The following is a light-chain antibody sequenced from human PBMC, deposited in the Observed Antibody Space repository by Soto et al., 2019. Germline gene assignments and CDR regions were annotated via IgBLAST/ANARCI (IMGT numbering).Light chain of an antibody. CDR1: QGISTW. Sequence: IQMTQSPSSVSASVGDIVTITCRASQGISTWLAWYQQKPGKAPKXLIYGASSLQSGVPSRFSVSGSGTDFTLTISDLQNEDVATYYCQQANSFTISFGQGTRLEIK. V-gene: IGKV1D-12*01. J-gene: IGKJ5*01. CDR3: QQANSFTIS. CDR2: GAS.